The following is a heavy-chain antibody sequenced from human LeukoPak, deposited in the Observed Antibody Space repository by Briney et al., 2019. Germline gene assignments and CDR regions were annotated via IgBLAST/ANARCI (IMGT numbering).Heavy chain of an antibody. CDR3: ARSPSWGSPNAFDI. D-gene: IGHD3-16*01. Sequence: ASVKVSFQAFGYTFNRHYIHWGRQAPGQGPELMGWINPNSGGTNYAQKFQGWVTMTRDTSISTAYMELSRLRSDDTAVYYCARSPSWGSPNAFDIWGQGTMVTVSS. CDR1: GYTFNRHY. V-gene: IGHV1-2*04. J-gene: IGHJ3*02. CDR2: INPNSGGT.